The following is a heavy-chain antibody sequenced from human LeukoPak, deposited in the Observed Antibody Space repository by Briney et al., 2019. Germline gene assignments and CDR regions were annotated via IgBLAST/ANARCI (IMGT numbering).Heavy chain of an antibody. D-gene: IGHD3-16*01. J-gene: IGHJ3*02. CDR3: ARVRAVMGAFDI. CDR1: GFTFSTYT. V-gene: IGHV3-21*01. CDR2: ISSSSSYI. Sequence: AGGSLRLSCAASGFTFSTYTMNWVRQAPGKGLEWVSSISSSSSYIYYADSLKGRFTFSRDNAKNSLYLQMNSLRAEDTAVYYCARVRAVMGAFDIWGQGTLVTVSP.